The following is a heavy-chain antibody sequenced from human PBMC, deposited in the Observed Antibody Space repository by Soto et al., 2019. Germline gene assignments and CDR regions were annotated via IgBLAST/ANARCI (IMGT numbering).Heavy chain of an antibody. V-gene: IGHV1-8*01. CDR1: GYTFTSFD. D-gene: IGHD5-12*01. J-gene: IGHJ4*02. CDR2: MNPNNGDV. CDR3: ATARVGGYHF. Sequence: QVQLLQSGAEVKRPGASVKVSCKASGYTFTSFDLNWVRQAAGQGLEWLGWMNPNNGDVAYAQKFQGRFTMTRNTSIRTVYMDLSSLRSEDTAVYYCATARVGGYHFWGQGTLVTVSS.